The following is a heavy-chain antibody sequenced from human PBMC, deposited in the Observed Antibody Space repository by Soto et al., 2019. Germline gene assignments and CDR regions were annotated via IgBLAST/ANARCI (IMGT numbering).Heavy chain of an antibody. V-gene: IGHV4-30-2*01. J-gene: IGHJ2*01. Sequence: GKSLKWIGESYQSGSTYYNPSLKSRVTISVDRSKNQFSLKLSSVTAADTAVYYFFFSSRGRKPRLAPGLGFLLNRSSDL. CDR2: SYQSGST. CDR3: FFSSRGRKPRLAPGLGFLLNRSSDL. D-gene: IGHD3-3*02.